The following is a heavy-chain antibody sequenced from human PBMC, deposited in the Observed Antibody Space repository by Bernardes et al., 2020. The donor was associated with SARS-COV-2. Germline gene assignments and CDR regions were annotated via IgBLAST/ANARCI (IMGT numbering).Heavy chain of an antibody. D-gene: IGHD6-6*01. CDR2: IKQDGSEK. Sequence: GGSLRLSCAASGFTFSSYWMSWVRQAPGKGLEWVANIKQDGSEKYYVDSVKGRFTISRDNAKNSLYLQMNSLRAEDTAVYYCARKYSSSLFGNDYWGQGTLVTVSS. J-gene: IGHJ4*02. CDR1: GFTFSSYW. V-gene: IGHV3-7*03. CDR3: ARKYSSSLFGNDY.